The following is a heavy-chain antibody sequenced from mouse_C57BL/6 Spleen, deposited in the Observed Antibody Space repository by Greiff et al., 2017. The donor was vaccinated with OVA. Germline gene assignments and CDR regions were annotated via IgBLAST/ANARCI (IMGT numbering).Heavy chain of an antibody. V-gene: IGHV1-50*01. Sequence: QVQLKQSGAELVKPGASVKLSCKASGYTFTSYWMQWVKQRPGQGLEWIGEIDPSDSYTNYNQKFKGKATLTVDTSSSTAYMQLSSLTSEDSAVYYCARGGLRRKGVGFDYWGQGTTLTVSS. D-gene: IGHD2-4*01. CDR1: GYTFTSYW. CDR2: IDPSDSYT. CDR3: ARGGLRRKGVGFDY. J-gene: IGHJ2*01.